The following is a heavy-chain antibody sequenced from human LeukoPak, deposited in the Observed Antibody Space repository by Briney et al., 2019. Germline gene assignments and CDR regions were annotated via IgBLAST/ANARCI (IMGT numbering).Heavy chain of an antibody. J-gene: IGHJ4*02. CDR1: EFVFSDYY. CDR2: ISSGGDTK. CDR3: AREMGGDYGSGTFFDL. V-gene: IGHV3-11*01. D-gene: IGHD3-10*01. Sequence: PGGSLRLSCAASEFVFSDYYMSWVRQAPGQGLEWVSYISSGGDTKYYADSVKGRFTISRDNAKNSLYLQMNNLRAEDTAVYYCAREMGGDYGSGTFFDLWGQGNMVTVSS.